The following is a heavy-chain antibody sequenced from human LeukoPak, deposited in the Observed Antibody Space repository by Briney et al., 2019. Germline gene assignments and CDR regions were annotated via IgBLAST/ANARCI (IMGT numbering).Heavy chain of an antibody. CDR1: GGSFSGYY. CDR3: ASTLFGYHEVTASYYFDY. CDR2: INHSGST. D-gene: IGHD2-21*02. Sequence: PSETLSLTCAVYGGSFSGYYWSWIRQPPGKGLEWIGEINHSGSTNYNPSLKSRVTISVDTSKNQFSLKLSSVTAADTAVYYCASTLFGYHEVTASYYFDYWGQGTLVTVSS. J-gene: IGHJ4*02. V-gene: IGHV4-34*01.